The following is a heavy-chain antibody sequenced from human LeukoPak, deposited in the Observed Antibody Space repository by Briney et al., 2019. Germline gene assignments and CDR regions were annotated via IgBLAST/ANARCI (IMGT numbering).Heavy chain of an antibody. CDR3: ARERLLWFGELSMDWFDP. Sequence: PSETLSLTCTVSGGSISSYYWSWIRRPAGKGLEWIGRIYTSGSTNYNPSLKSRVTMSVDTSKNQFSLKLSSVTAADTAVYYCARERLLWFGELSMDWFDPWGQGTLVTVSS. V-gene: IGHV4-4*07. CDR2: IYTSGST. J-gene: IGHJ5*02. CDR1: GGSISSYY. D-gene: IGHD3-10*01.